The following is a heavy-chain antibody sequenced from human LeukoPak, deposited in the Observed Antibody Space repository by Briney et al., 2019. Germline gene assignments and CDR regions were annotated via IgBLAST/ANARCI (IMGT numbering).Heavy chain of an antibody. D-gene: IGHD2-2*01. V-gene: IGHV3-7*01. CDR2: IKQDGIER. CDR3: ARRRCTSTSCFADY. Sequence: GGSLRPSCAASGFTLSSYWMSWVRQAPGKGLEWVANIKQDGIERYYVDSVKGRFTISRDNAKNSMYLQMNSLRAEDTAVYYCARRRCTSTSCFADYWGQGTLVTVSS. J-gene: IGHJ4*02. CDR1: GFTLSSYW.